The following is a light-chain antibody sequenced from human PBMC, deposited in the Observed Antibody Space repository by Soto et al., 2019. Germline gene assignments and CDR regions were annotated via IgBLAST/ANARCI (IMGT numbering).Light chain of an antibody. J-gene: IGLJ3*02. V-gene: IGLV2-8*01. CDR3: TSYAGNLL. CDR2: EVS. Sequence: QSVLTQSPSASGSPGQSVTISCTGTSSDVGGYNFVYWYQQHPGKAPKLMIYEVSKRLSGVPDRFSGSKSGNTASLTVSGLQADDEADYYCTSYAGNLLFGGGTKLTVL. CDR1: SSDVGGYNF.